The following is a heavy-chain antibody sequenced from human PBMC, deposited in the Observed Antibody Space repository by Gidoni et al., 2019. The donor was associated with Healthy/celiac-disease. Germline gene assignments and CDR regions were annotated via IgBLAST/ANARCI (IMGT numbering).Heavy chain of an antibody. CDR2: ISGSGGST. CDR3: AKGPDVWGSYLYFDY. D-gene: IGHD3-16*01. Sequence: EVQLLESGGGLVQPGGSLRLSCAASGFTFSSYAMSWVRQAPGKGLEWVSAISGSGGSTYYADSVKGRFTISRVNSKNTLYLQMNSLRAEDTAVYYCAKGPDVWGSYLYFDYWGQGTLVTVSS. J-gene: IGHJ4*02. CDR1: GFTFSSYA. V-gene: IGHV3-23*01.